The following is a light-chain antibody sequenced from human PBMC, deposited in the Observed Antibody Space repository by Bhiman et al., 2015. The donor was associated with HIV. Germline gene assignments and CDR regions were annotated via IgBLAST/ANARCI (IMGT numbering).Light chain of an antibody. Sequence: QSALTQPASVSGSPGQSITISCTGTGSDVGGYNHVSWYQQHPGKAPKLMISDVSKRPSGVSNRFSGSKSGNTASLTISGLQAEDEADYYCSSFTTSSTYVFGTGTKVTVL. V-gene: IGLV2-14*03. J-gene: IGLJ1*01. CDR3: SSFTTSSTYV. CDR2: DVS. CDR1: GSDVGGYNH.